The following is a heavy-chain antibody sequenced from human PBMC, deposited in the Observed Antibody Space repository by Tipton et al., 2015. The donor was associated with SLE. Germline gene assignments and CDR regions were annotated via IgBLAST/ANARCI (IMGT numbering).Heavy chain of an antibody. D-gene: IGHD4-17*01. CDR2: VSSTGYT. J-gene: IGHJ4*02. CDR3: ARSTTTMNLPRFDF. Sequence: TLSLTCTVSGGSISSNNYYWGWIRQPPGKGLEWIGSVSSTGYTYYNPSLKSRVTISVDTSKNQFSLRLSSVTAADTAVYFCARSTTTMNLPRFDFWGLGTLVTVSS. V-gene: IGHV4-39*07. CDR1: GGSISSNNYY.